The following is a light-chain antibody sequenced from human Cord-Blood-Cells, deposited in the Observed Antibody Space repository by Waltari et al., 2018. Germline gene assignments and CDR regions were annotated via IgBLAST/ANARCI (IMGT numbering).Light chain of an antibody. J-gene: IGLJ2*01. Sequence: QSALTQPRSVSGSPGQSVTISCTGTSSDVGGYNYVSWYHQHPGKAPKLMIYDVSKRPSGVHDRFSGSKSGNTASLTISGLQAEDEADYYCCSYAGSVVFGGGTKLTVL. CDR3: CSYAGSVV. CDR2: DVS. V-gene: IGLV2-11*01. CDR1: SSDVGGYNY.